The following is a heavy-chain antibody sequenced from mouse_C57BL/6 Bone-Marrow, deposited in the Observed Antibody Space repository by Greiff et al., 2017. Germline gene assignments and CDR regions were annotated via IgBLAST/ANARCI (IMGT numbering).Heavy chain of an antibody. Sequence: QVQLKESGAELVRPGTSVKVSCKASGYAFTNYLIEWVKQRPGQGLEWIGVIKPGSGGTNYNEKFKGKATLTADKSSSTAYMQLSSLTSEDSAVYFCARSKNWDSWFAYWGQGTLVTVSA. CDR1: GYAFTNYL. V-gene: IGHV1-54*01. J-gene: IGHJ3*01. CDR2: IKPGSGGT. D-gene: IGHD4-1*01. CDR3: ARSKNWDSWFAY.